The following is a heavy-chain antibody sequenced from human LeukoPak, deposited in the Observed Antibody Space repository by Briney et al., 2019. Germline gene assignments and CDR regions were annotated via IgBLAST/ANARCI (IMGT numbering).Heavy chain of an antibody. V-gene: IGHV3-7*01. J-gene: IGHJ4*02. CDR3: ARDQRGFSYSKYYFDY. CDR1: GFTSISYW. D-gene: IGHD5-18*01. Sequence: GGSLRLACAAPGFTSISYWMSWVRQAPGKGLEWVANIKQDGSEKYYVDSVKGRFTISRDNSKNTLYMQMKSLRAEDTALYYSARDQRGFSYSKYYFDYWGQGTLVTVSS. CDR2: IKQDGSEK.